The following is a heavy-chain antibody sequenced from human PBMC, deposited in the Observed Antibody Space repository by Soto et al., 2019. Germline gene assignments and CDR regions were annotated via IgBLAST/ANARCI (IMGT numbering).Heavy chain of an antibody. V-gene: IGHV3-9*01. D-gene: IGHD2-21*01. CDR2: ISWNSGNI. Sequence: EVQLVESGGGLVQPGRSLRLSCAASGFTIDDYAMHWVRQAPGKGLEWVSGISWNSGNIDYADSVKGRFTISRDNAKNSLYLQMNSLRTEDTALYDCAKGRGADCGRDAYCGQGTLVTVCS. CDR1: GFTIDDYA. J-gene: IGHJ4*02. CDR3: AKGRGADCGRDAY.